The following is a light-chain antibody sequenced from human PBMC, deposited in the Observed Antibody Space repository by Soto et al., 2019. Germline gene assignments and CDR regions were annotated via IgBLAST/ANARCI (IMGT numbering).Light chain of an antibody. Sequence: EIVLTQSPGTLSLSPGERATLSCRASQSVSYYLAWYQQKPGQAPRLLIYDASSRATGVPARFSGSGSGTEITLAIGILEPGDFAVDFGQHCQPYGDSPPLTFGGGTKVDIK. CDR1: QSVSYY. CDR3: QHCQPYGDSPPLT. J-gene: IGKJ4*02. V-gene: IGKV3-20*01. CDR2: DAS.